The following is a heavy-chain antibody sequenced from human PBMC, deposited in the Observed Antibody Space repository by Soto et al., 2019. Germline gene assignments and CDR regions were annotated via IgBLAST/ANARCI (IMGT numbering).Heavy chain of an antibody. Sequence: GGSLRLSCAASGFTVSSNYRSWVRQAPGKGLEWVSVIYSGGSTYYADSVKGRFTISRHNSKNTLYLQMNSLRAEDTAVYYCASYYSNRPYYYYMDVWGKGTAVTVSS. V-gene: IGHV3-53*04. D-gene: IGHD4-4*01. CDR1: GFTVSSNY. J-gene: IGHJ6*03. CDR3: ASYYSNRPYYYYMDV. CDR2: IYSGGST.